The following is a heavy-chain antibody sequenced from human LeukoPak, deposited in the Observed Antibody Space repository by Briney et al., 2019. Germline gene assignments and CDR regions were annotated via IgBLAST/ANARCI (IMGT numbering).Heavy chain of an antibody. CDR1: GYTFTSYG. CDR2: ISAYNGNT. V-gene: IGHV1-18*01. J-gene: IGHJ4*02. D-gene: IGHD2-2*01. Sequence: SVKVSCQASGYTFTSYGISWVRQAPGQGLEWMGWISAYNGNTNYAQKLQGRVTMTTDTSTSTAYMELRSLTSDDTAVYYCARVGAYCTSTSCLDYWGQGTLVTVSS. CDR3: ARVGAYCTSTSCLDY.